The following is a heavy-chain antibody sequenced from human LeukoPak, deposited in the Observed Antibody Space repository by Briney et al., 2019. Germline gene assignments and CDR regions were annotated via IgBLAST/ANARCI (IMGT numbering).Heavy chain of an antibody. V-gene: IGHV4-34*01. J-gene: IGHJ4*02. CDR3: ARARGDYYDSSGYYSAFDY. CDR1: GGPFSGYY. Sequence: SETLSLTCAVYGGPFSGYYWSWIRQPPGKGLEWIGEINHSGSANYNPYLKSRVTISVDMSKNQFSLKLNSVTAADTAVYYCARARGDYYDSSGYYSAFDYWGQGTLVTVSS. CDR2: INHSGSA. D-gene: IGHD3-22*01.